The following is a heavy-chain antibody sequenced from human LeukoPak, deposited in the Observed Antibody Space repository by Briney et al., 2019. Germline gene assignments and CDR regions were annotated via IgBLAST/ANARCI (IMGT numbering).Heavy chain of an antibody. D-gene: IGHD3-10*01. Sequence: GGSLRLSCAASGFTFSAYGMHWVRQAPGKGLEWVAFIRYDGTNKYYADSVKGRFTISRDNSKNTLYLQMNSLRAEDAAVYYCVKVVGLYAEYFQHWGQGTLVTVSS. CDR3: VKVVGLYAEYFQH. CDR2: IRYDGTNK. J-gene: IGHJ1*01. V-gene: IGHV3-30*02. CDR1: GFTFSAYG.